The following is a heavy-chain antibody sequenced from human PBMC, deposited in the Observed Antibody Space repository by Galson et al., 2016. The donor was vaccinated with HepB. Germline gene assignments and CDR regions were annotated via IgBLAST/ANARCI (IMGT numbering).Heavy chain of an antibody. J-gene: IGHJ3*02. V-gene: IGHV3-30-3*01. CDR2: ISHDGSKR. D-gene: IGHD2-15*01. CDR3: ARVGTLLLVEGDAFNI. CDR1: GFSFNKYT. Sequence: SLRLSCAASGFSFNKYTLHWVRQAPGKGLEWLSLISHDGSKRNYADSVKGRITISRDNPGNTPYLQMNSLRDEDTATYFRARVGTLLLVEGDAFNIWGQGTMVIVSS.